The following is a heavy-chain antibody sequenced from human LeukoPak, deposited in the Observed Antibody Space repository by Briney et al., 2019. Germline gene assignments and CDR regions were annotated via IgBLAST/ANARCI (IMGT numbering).Heavy chain of an antibody. J-gene: IGHJ3*02. CDR2: IYTSGST. V-gene: IGHV4-61*02. CDR1: GGSISSGSYY. D-gene: IGHD2-2*01. CDR3: ARGPPDCSSTSCYAFDAFDI. Sequence: SETLSLTCNVSGGSISSGSYYWSWIRQPAGKGLEWIGRIYTSGSTNYNPSLKSRVTMSVDTSKNQFSLKLSSVTAADTAVYYCARGPPDCSSTSCYAFDAFDIWGQGTMVTVSS.